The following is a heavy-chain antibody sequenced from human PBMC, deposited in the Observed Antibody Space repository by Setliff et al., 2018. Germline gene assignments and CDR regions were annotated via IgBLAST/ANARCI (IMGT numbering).Heavy chain of an antibody. J-gene: IGHJ3*01. V-gene: IGHV4-39*02. CDR2: VYHRGTT. D-gene: IGHD3-10*01. CDR3: AKDKYSFGSGIYWNSFDL. CDR1: NGSLNRNGYY. Sequence: KASETLSLTCTVSNGSLNRNGYYWAWVRQPPGKGLEWIASVYHRGTTYYNPSLKSRVTTSVDTSKNQFSLKLISVTAADTAVYYCAKDKYSFGSGIYWNSFDLWGQGTMVTVSS.